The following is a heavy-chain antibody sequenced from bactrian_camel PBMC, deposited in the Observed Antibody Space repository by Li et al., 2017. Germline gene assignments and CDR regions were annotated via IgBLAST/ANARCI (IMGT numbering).Heavy chain of an antibody. Sequence: HVQLVESGGGSVQPGGSLRLSCAASGTTGILYYMGWFRQTPGKEREAIAAIVDSTTTYVDSVKGRFIISQDNAKKTVYLQMNKLKPEDTAMYYCAAARAYSGSWFTSWGQGTQVTVS. D-gene: IGHD2*01. CDR3: AAARAYSGSWFTS. CDR2: IVDSTT. CDR1: GTTGILYY. J-gene: IGHJ4*01. V-gene: IGHV3S53*01.